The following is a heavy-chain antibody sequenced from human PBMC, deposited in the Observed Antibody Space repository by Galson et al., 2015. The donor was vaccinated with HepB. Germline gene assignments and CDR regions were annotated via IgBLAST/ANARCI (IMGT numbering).Heavy chain of an antibody. V-gene: IGHV3-30*04. Sequence: SLRLSCAASGFTLSSYAMHWVRQAPGKGLEWVAIISYDGRDKYYADSVKGRFTISRDNSKNTLFLQMNSLRGEDTAVYYCARDNCGDCYNRDDYYGMDVWGQGTTVTVSS. CDR3: ARDNCGDCYNRDDYYGMDV. D-gene: IGHD2-21*02. CDR1: GFTLSSYA. CDR2: ISYDGRDK. J-gene: IGHJ6*02.